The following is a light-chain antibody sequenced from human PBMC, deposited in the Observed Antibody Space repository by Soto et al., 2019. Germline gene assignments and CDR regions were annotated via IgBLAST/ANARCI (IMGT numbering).Light chain of an antibody. J-gene: IGKJ2*01. CDR2: GAS. V-gene: IGKV3-20*01. Sequence: EIVLTQSPGTLSLSPGERATLSCRASQSVSSRNLAWYRQKPGQAPSLLIYGASNRATGIPDRFSGSGSGSEFTLTISRLEPEDFAVYYCLRYGDSPPAYTFGQGTQLEMK. CDR3: LRYGDSPPAYT. CDR1: QSVSSRN.